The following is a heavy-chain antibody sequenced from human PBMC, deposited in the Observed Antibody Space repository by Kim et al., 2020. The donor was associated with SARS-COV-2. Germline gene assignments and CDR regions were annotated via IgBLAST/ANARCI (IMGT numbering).Heavy chain of an antibody. CDR2: IIPILGIA. J-gene: IGHJ6*02. CDR1: GGTFSSYA. V-gene: IGHV1-69*04. CDR3: ARTMVRGVISLSAMDV. Sequence: SVKVSCKASGGTFSSYAISWVRQAPGQGLEWMGRIIPILGIANYAQKFQGRVTITADKSTNTAYMELSSLRSEDTAVYYCARTMVRGVISLSAMDVWGQ. D-gene: IGHD3-10*01.